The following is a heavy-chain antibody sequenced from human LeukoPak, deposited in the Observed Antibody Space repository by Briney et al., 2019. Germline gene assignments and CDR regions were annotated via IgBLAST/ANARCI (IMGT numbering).Heavy chain of an antibody. D-gene: IGHD6-13*01. V-gene: IGHV1-24*01. CDR3: ATQQLVRFVLRFQH. J-gene: IGHJ1*01. CDR2: FDSEGGET. CDR1: GYTLTELS. Sequence: ASVKVFCKVSGYTLTELSMHWVRQAPGKGLEWMGRFDSEGGETIYAEKFQGRVTMTEDTSTNTAYMELSSLRSEDTAVYYCATQQLVRFVLRFQHWGQGTLVTVSS.